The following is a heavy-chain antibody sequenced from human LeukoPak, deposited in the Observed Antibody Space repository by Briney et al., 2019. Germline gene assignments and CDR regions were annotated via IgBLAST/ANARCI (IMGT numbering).Heavy chain of an antibody. D-gene: IGHD6-25*01. J-gene: IGHJ4*02. V-gene: IGHV4-39*01. CDR2: IYSCGST. Sequence: SETLSLTCNVSGVSISSSSYYWGWIRQPPGKGLEWIGSIYSCGSTYYNSSLKSRVTISIDTSKNQVSLKMSSVTATDTAVYYCAKSGGYGLIDYWGQGTLVTVSS. CDR3: AKSGGYGLIDY. CDR1: GVSISSSSYY.